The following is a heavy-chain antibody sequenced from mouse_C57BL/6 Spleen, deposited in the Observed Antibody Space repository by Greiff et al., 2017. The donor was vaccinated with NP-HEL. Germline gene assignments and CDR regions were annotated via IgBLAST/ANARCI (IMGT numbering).Heavy chain of an antibody. CDR2: IDPSDSYT. CDR1: GYTFTSYW. D-gene: IGHD3-3*01. V-gene: IGHV1-69*01. CDR3: ARGDGAY. Sequence: QVQLQQPGAELVMPGASVKLSCKASGYTFTSYWMHWVKQRPGQGLEWIGEIDPSDSYTNYHQKFKGKSTLTVDKSSSTAYMQLSSLTAEDSAVYYCARGDGAYWGQGTLVTVSA. J-gene: IGHJ3*01.